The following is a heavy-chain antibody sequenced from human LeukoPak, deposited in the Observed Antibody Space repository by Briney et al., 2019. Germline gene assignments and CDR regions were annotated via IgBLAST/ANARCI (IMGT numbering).Heavy chain of an antibody. J-gene: IGHJ3*02. CDR2: IYYSGST. CDR1: GGSLSSGGYY. V-gene: IGHV4-31*03. CDR3: ARNYGDLAPNAFDI. D-gene: IGHD4-17*01. Sequence: SETLSLTCTVSGGSLSSGGYYWSWIRQHPGKGLEWIGYIYYSGSTYYNPSLKSRVTISVDTSKNQFSLKLRSVTAADTAVYYCARNYGDLAPNAFDIWGQGTMVTVSS.